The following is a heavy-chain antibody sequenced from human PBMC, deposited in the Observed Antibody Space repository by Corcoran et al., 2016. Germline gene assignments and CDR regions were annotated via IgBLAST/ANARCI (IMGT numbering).Heavy chain of an antibody. Sequence: EVQLVESGGGLVKPGGSLRLSCAASGFTFSNAWMSWVRQAPGKGLEWVGRIKSKTDGGTTDYAAPVKGRLPISRDDSKNTLYLQMNRLKTEDTAVYYCTTDHVVPAATLYYYYYYGMDVWGQGTTVTVSS. V-gene: IGHV3-15*01. J-gene: IGHJ6*02. D-gene: IGHD2-2*01. CDR3: TTDHVVPAATLYYYYYYGMDV. CDR2: IKSKTDGGTT. CDR1: GFTFSNAW.